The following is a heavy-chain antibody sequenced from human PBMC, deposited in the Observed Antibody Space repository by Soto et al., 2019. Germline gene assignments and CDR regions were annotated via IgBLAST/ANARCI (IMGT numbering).Heavy chain of an antibody. D-gene: IGHD2-21*01. CDR2: INSDGSST. CDR3: ARDHVVSRNWFDP. J-gene: IGHJ5*02. Sequence: PGGSLRLSCAASGFTFSSYWMHWVRQAPGKGLVWVSRINSDGSSTSYADSVKGRFTISRDNAKNTLYLQMNSLRADDTAVYYCARDHVVSRNWFDPWGQGTLVTVSS. CDR1: GFTFSSYW. V-gene: IGHV3-74*01.